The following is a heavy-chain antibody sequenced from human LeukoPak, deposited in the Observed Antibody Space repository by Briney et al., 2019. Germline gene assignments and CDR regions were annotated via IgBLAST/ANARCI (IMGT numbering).Heavy chain of an antibody. CDR1: GFTFSSYG. Sequence: GGSLRLSCAASGFTFSSYGMHWVRQAPGKGLEWVAVIWYDGSNKYYADSVKGRFTISRDNSKNTLYLQMNSLRAEDTAVYYCARDPGGVAEWDIAGYFDYWGQGTLVTVSS. J-gene: IGHJ4*02. CDR2: IWYDGSNK. CDR3: ARDPGGVAEWDIAGYFDY. D-gene: IGHD3-16*01. V-gene: IGHV3-33*08.